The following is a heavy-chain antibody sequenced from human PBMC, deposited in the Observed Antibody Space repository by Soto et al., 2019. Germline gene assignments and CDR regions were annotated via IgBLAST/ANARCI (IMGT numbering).Heavy chain of an antibody. CDR1: GFTFSNYG. D-gene: IGHD3-10*01. J-gene: IGHJ6*02. V-gene: IGHV3-33*01. CDR3: ARDDEYSGNGMDV. Sequence: QVQLVESGGGVVQPGRSLRLSCAASGFTFSNYGMHWVRQAPGKWLEWVAVILNDGSNRYHADSVKDRFTISRDNSKNMLYLQMNSLRAEDTAVYYCARDDEYSGNGMDVWGQGTTVTVS. CDR2: ILNDGSNR.